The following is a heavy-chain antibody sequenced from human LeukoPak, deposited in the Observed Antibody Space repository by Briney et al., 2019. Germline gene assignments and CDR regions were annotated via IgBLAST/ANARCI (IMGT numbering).Heavy chain of an antibody. Sequence: PGGSLRLSCAASGFTFSSYWMSWVRQAPGKGLEWVANIKQDGSEKYYVDSVKGRFTISRDNAKNSLYLQMNSLRAEDTAVYYCARGYSSSWYGGFYFDYWGQGTLVTVSS. V-gene: IGHV3-7*04. D-gene: IGHD6-13*01. CDR2: IKQDGSEK. CDR3: ARGYSSSWYGGFYFDY. J-gene: IGHJ4*02. CDR1: GFTFSSYW.